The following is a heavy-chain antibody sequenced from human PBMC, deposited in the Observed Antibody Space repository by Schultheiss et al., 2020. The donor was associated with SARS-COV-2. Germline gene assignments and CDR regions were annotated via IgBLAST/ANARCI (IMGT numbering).Heavy chain of an antibody. CDR1: GGSISSGDYY. V-gene: IGHV4-30-4*01. CDR3: ARPQGADYGERYGMDV. Sequence: SETLSLTCTVSGGSISSGDYYWSWIRQPPGKGLEWIGYIYHSGSTYYNPSLKSRVTISVDTSKNQFSLKLSSVTAADTAVYYCARPQGADYGERYGMDVWGQGTTVTVSS. J-gene: IGHJ6*02. CDR2: IYHSGST. D-gene: IGHD4-17*01.